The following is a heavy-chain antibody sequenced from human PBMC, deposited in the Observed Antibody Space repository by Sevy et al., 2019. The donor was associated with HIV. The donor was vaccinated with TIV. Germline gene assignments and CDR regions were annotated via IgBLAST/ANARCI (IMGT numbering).Heavy chain of an antibody. Sequence: ASVKVSCKASGGTFSSYAISWVRQAPGQGLEWMGGIIPIFGTANYAQKFQGRVTITADESTSTAYMELSSLRSEDTAVYYCAGGAYCGGDCYSTYYYYYGMDVWGQGTTVTVSS. D-gene: IGHD2-21*01. CDR2: IIPIFGTA. CDR1: GGTFSSYA. V-gene: IGHV1-69*13. CDR3: AGGAYCGGDCYSTYYYYYGMDV. J-gene: IGHJ6*02.